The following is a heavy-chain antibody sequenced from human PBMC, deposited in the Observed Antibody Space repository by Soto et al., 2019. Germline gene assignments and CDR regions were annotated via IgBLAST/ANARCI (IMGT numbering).Heavy chain of an antibody. D-gene: IGHD5-12*01. J-gene: IGHJ6*02. CDR1: GYTFTGYY. CDR3: ARMGIVATYCYGMDV. Sequence: ASVKVSCKASGYTFTGYYMHWVRQAPGQGLEWMGWINPNSGGTNYAQKFQGWVTMTRDTSISTAYMELSRLRSDDTAVYYCARMGIVATYCYGMDVWSQGTTVTVSS. V-gene: IGHV1-2*04. CDR2: INPNSGGT.